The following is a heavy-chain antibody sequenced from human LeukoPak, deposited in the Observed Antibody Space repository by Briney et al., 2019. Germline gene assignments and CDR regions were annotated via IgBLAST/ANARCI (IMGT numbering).Heavy chain of an antibody. D-gene: IGHD3-22*01. CDR1: GFTFSYFW. V-gene: IGHV3-74*01. CDR2: INTDGSYS. J-gene: IGHJ4*02. CDR3: ARDRGWRTSGYYLYHFDY. Sequence: PGGSLRLSCAASGFTFSYFWMHWFRHTPGKGLVWVSCINTDGSYSSYADSVKGRFTISRDNVRNTLYLQMNSLRAEDSAVYYCARDRGWRTSGYYLYHFDYWGQGTLVTFAS.